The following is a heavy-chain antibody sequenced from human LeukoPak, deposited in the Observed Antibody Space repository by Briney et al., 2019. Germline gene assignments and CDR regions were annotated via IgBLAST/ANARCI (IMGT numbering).Heavy chain of an antibody. Sequence: SETLSLTCTVSGGSISSSSYYWSWIRQPPGKGLEWIGYIYYSGSTNYNPSLKSRVTISVDTSKNQFSLKLSSVTAADTAVYYCARDSRNYYDSSGYSNWFDPWGQGTLVTVSS. CDR3: ARDSRNYYDSSGYSNWFDP. D-gene: IGHD3-22*01. J-gene: IGHJ5*02. CDR1: GGSISSSSYY. CDR2: IYYSGST. V-gene: IGHV4-61*01.